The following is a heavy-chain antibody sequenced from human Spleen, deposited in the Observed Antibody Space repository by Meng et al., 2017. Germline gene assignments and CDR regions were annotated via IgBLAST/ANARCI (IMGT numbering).Heavy chain of an antibody. CDR1: GVTLSGSD. V-gene: IGHV3-21*01. J-gene: IGHJ4*02. CDR2: ISSSGNYI. D-gene: IGHD2-15*01. Sequence: GGSLRLSCAVSGVTLSGSDIHWVRQAPGKGLEWVSSISSSGNYIYDADSLKGRFTISRDNAKNSLYLQINSLRAEDTAVYYCARDRSCRSGSCNFPFDFWGQGTQVTVSS. CDR3: ARDRSCRSGSCNFPFDF.